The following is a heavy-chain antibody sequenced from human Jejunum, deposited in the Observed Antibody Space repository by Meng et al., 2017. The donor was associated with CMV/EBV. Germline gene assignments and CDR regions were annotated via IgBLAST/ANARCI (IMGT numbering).Heavy chain of an antibody. CDR3: ARECVGEAYDCQWNYWFDP. Sequence: GQLHGWGPGLVRSPETLSLTCSVSGGPISGYYWSWVRQPAGKRLEWIGRFHPGGTTNYNPSLENRITVSVDSSKNQFFLKLTSVTAADTAIYYCARECVGEAYDCQWNYWFDPWGRGTLVTVSS. V-gene: IGHV4-4*07. CDR2: FHPGGTT. J-gene: IGHJ5*02. CDR1: GGPISGYY. D-gene: IGHD3-16*01.